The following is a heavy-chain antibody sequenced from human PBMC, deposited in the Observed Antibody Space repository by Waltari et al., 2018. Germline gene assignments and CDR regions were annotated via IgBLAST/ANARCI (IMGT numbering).Heavy chain of an antibody. D-gene: IGHD4-17*01. J-gene: IGHJ4*02. V-gene: IGHV3-7*01. CDR2: IKQDGSEK. CDR3: ASHDYGDYSSFDY. CDR1: GFTFTIYW. Sequence: EVQLVESGGGLVQPGGSLRLSCAASGFTFTIYWMSWVRPAPGKGLEGVANIKQDGSEKYYVDSVKGRFTISRDNAKNSLYLQVNSLRAEDTAVYYCASHDYGDYSSFDYWGQGTLLTVSS.